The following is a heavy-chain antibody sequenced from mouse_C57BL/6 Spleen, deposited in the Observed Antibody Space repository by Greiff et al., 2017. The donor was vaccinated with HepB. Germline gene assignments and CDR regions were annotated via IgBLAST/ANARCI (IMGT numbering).Heavy chain of an antibody. CDR2: IDPENGDT. CDR1: GFNIKDDY. V-gene: IGHV14-4*01. CDR3: TNRGPGRGWFAY. J-gene: IGHJ3*01. Sequence: EVHLVESGAELVRPGASVKLSCTASGFNIKDDYMHWVKQRPEQGLEWIGWIDPENGDTEYASKFQGKATITADTSSNTAYLQLSSLTSEDTAVYYCTNRGPGRGWFAYWGQGALVTVSA.